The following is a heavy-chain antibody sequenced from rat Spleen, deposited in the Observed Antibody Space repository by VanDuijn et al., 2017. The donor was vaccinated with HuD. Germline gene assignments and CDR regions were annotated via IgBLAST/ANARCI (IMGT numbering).Heavy chain of an antibody. CDR3: VRSVFDY. V-gene: IGHV5-29*01. Sequence: EVQLVKSGGGLVQPGRSLKLSCAASGFTFSDYYMAWVRQAPAKGLEWVATITYDGSTTYYRDSVKGRFTISRDNANSILYLQMDSLRSEDTATYYCVRSVFDYWGHGVMVTVSS. CDR2: ITYDGSTT. J-gene: IGHJ2*01. CDR1: GFTFSDYY.